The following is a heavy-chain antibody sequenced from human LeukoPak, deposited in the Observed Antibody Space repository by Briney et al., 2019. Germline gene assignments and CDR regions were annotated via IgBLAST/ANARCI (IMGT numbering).Heavy chain of an antibody. D-gene: IGHD6-25*01. J-gene: IGHJ6*03. CDR2: ITASGATT. CDR1: GFTFSAHH. CDR3: ARAEAAGDNRGGYYYFYMDV. Sequence: GGSLRLSCATSGFTFSAHHMNWVRQAPGKGLEWVSGITASGATTYYADSAKGRFTISRDSSQSTLYPQMNSLRAEDTAVYYCARAEAAGDNRGGYYYFYMDVWGKGTTVTVSS. V-gene: IGHV3-23*01.